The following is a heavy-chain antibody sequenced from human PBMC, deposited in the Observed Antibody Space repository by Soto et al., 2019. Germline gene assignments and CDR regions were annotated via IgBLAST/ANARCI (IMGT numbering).Heavy chain of an antibody. Sequence: QVQLVESGGGVVQPGRSLRLSCAASGFTFRNFGMHWVRQAPGKGLEWVAVISYDGTNKYYADSVKGRFTISRDNSKNTLYLQINSLRAEDTAVYYCAKAVPPFVVVTASAYWGQGTLVTVAS. V-gene: IGHV3-30*18. CDR3: AKAVPPFVVVTASAY. CDR2: ISYDGTNK. CDR1: GFTFRNFG. J-gene: IGHJ4*02. D-gene: IGHD2-21*02.